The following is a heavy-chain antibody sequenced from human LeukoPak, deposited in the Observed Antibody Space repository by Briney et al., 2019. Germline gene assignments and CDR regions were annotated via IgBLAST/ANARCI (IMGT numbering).Heavy chain of an antibody. CDR3: ARDLWFGELSRYFDY. J-gene: IGHJ4*02. V-gene: IGHV1-18*01. CDR1: GYTFTSYG. D-gene: IGHD3-10*01. Sequence: EASVKVSCRASGYTFTSYGISWVRQAPGQGLEWMGWISAYNGNTNYAQKLQGRVTMTTDTSTSTAYMELRSLRSDDTAVYYCARDLWFGELSRYFDYWGQGTLVTVSS. CDR2: ISAYNGNT.